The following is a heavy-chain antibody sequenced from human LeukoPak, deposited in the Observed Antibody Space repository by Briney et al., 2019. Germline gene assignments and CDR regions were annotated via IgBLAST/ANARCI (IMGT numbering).Heavy chain of an antibody. J-gene: IGHJ4*02. CDR3: ARTALDYYDSSGHGGFDY. D-gene: IGHD3-22*01. Sequence: SQTLSLTCTVSGGSISSGDYYWSWIRQPPGKGLEWIGYIYYSGSTYYNPPLKSRVTISVDTSKNQFSLKLSSVTAADTAVYYCARTALDYYDSSGHGGFDYWGQGTLVTVSS. CDR2: IYYSGST. V-gene: IGHV4-30-4*01. CDR1: GGSISSGDYY.